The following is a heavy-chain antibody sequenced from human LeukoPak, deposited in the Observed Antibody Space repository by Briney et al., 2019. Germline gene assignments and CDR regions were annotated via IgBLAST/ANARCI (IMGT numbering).Heavy chain of an antibody. D-gene: IGHD1-26*01. CDR1: GGSISSSNYY. Sequence: PSETLSLTCTVSGGSISSSNYYWGWIRQPPGKGLEWIGSIYYTGNTYYNPSLKRRVTISVDTSKNQFSLKPTSGTAADTAVYYCAHFKGGSFDFWGQGTMVTVSS. CDR2: IYYTGNT. CDR3: AHFKGGSFDF. J-gene: IGHJ3*01. V-gene: IGHV4-39*01.